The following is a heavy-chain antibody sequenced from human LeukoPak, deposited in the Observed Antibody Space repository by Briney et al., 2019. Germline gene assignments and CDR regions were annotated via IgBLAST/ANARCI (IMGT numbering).Heavy chain of an antibody. CDR1: GYFINRGGYC. Sequence: TSETLSLTCTVSGYFINRGGYCWSWLCQHPGKGLEWIGYIHNTGTTYYNPSLKSRVSLSVDTSKNQFSLKLRSVTAADTAVYFCAREEGDDAFDFWSQGTLVTVSS. J-gene: IGHJ3*01. CDR2: IHNTGTT. V-gene: IGHV4-31*03. CDR3: AREEGDDAFDF. D-gene: IGHD3-16*01.